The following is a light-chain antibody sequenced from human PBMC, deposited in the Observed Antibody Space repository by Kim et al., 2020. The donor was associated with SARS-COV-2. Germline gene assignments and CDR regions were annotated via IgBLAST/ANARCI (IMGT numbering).Light chain of an antibody. CDR1: QSVLYSSNNKNY. CDR2: WAS. Sequence: DIVMTQSPDSLAVSLGERATINCKSSQSVLYSSNNKNYLAWYQQKPGQPPKLLIYWASTREYGVPDRFSGSGSGTDFTLTISSLQAEDVAVYYCQQYYSTLYTCGQGTKLEI. CDR3: QQYYSTLYT. J-gene: IGKJ2*01. V-gene: IGKV4-1*01.